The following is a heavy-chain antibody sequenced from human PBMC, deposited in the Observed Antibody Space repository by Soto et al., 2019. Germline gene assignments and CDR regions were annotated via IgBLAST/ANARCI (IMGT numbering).Heavy chain of an antibody. CDR2: IKQDGSEK. D-gene: IGHD2-15*01. V-gene: IGHV3-7*01. Sequence: GGSLTLACAASGFTFSSYWMSWVRQAPGKGLEWVANIKQDGSEKYYVDSVKGRFTISRDNAKNSLYLQMNSLRAEDTAVYYCARDGTVVAAYYDRHEYWGQGPLVTVPS. CDR3: ARDGTVVAAYYDRHEY. J-gene: IGHJ4*02. CDR1: GFTFSSYW.